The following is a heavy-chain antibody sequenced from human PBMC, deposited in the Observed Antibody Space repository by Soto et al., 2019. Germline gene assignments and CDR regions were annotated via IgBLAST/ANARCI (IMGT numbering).Heavy chain of an antibody. J-gene: IGHJ4*02. CDR1: GFTFTNHA. V-gene: IGHV3-33*01. D-gene: IGHD1-26*01. Sequence: QVQLVESGGGVVQPGKSLRLPCAASGFTFTNHAMHWVRQAPGKGLEWVAAIWYDGTIKYYADSVKGRLTISRDNSKNTLYLHMNSLRAEDTAIYYCARGMRRWELLGHWGQGTPVTVSS. CDR3: ARGMRRWELLGH. CDR2: IWYDGTIK.